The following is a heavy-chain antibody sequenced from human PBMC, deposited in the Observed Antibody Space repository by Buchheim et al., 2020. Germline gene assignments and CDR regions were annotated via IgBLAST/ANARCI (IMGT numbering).Heavy chain of an antibody. CDR2: IYSDGSSV. CDR3: ARGGDDYGDYYGLAV. J-gene: IGHJ6*02. CDR1: GFIFSSNW. V-gene: IGHV3-74*01. D-gene: IGHD4-17*01. Sequence: EVQLVESGGGLVQPGGSLRLSCAASGFIFSSNWMHWVRQAPGKGLVWVSRIYSDGSSVFYADSVKGRFTISRDNAKNTLYLRMNSLRAEDTAVYYCARGGDDYGDYYGLAVGGQGTT.